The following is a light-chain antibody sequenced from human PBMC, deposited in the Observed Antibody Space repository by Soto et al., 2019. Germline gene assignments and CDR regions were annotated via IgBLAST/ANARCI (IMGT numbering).Light chain of an antibody. V-gene: IGKV4-1*01. J-gene: IGKJ3*01. CDR1: ESVVYNSNNKNY. CDR3: QQYYSNPIT. CDR2: WAS. Sequence: DIVMVQSPESLPVSLGETASMKCKSMESVVYNSNNKNYLAWYQQKPGQPPKLLIYWASTRESGVPDRFSGSESGTDFTLTISSLQAEDVAVYYCQQYYSNPITVGPGTKVDIK.